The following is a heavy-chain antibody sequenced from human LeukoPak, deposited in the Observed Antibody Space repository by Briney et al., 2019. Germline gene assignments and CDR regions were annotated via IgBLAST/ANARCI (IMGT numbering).Heavy chain of an antibody. V-gene: IGHV4-61*10. D-gene: IGHD4-11*01. CDR3: ARDGTVTTRRGFDP. Sequence: SQTLSLTCTVSGGSFSTDYYYWSWIRQPAGRGLEWIGYIYYSGSTNYNPSLKSRVTISVDTSKNQFSLKLSSVTAADTAVYYCARDGTVTTRRGFDPWGQGTLVTVSS. CDR2: IYYSGST. J-gene: IGHJ5*02. CDR1: GGSFSTDYYY.